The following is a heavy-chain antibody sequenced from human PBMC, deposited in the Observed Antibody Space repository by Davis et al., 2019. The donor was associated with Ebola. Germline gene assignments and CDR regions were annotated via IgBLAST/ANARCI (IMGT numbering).Heavy chain of an antibody. J-gene: IGHJ4*02. V-gene: IGHV3-74*01. Sequence: HTGGSLRLSCTASGFTFSSYWMHWVRHAPGKGLVWVSRINSDGSSTNYADSVRGRFTISRDSAKNSLYLQMNSLRVEDTAVYYCASRTPAATHWGQGTLVTVSS. CDR3: ASRTPAATH. D-gene: IGHD2-2*01. CDR1: GFTFSSYW. CDR2: INSDGSST.